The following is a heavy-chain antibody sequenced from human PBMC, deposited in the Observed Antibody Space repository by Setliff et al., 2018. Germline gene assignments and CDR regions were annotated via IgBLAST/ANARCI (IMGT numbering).Heavy chain of an antibody. CDR2: IYPSDSDT. J-gene: IGHJ6*03. D-gene: IGHD2-15*01. V-gene: IGHV5-51*01. Sequence: GESLKISCKGSGYTFTRYWIAWVRQMPGKGLEWMGIIYPSDSDTRYSPSFQGQVTISADKSINTAYLHLGGLKASDSAIYYCARRGDCSGGSCGNSYFYHYLDVWGKGTPVTVSS. CDR3: ARRGDCSGGSCGNSYFYHYLDV. CDR1: GYTFTRYW.